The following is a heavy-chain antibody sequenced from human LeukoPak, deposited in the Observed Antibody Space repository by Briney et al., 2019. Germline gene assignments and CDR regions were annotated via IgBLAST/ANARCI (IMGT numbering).Heavy chain of an antibody. Sequence: PGGSLRLSCAASGFTFSSYAMHWVRQAPGKGLEWVAVISYDGSNKYYADSVKGRFTISRDNSKNTLYLQMNSLRAEDTAVYYCARASLRPVVTAVDYWGQGTLVTVSS. J-gene: IGHJ4*02. D-gene: IGHD2-21*02. CDR2: ISYDGSNK. CDR3: ARASLRPVVTAVDY. CDR1: GFTFSSYA. V-gene: IGHV3-30*01.